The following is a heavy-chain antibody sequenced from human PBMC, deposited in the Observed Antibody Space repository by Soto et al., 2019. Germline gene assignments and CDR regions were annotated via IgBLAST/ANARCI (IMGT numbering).Heavy chain of an antibody. Sequence: QVQLQESGPGLVKPSQTLSLTCTVSGGSISSGGYYWTWIRQHPGKGLEWIGYTYYSGSTYYNPSLKSRVTISVDTSKNQFSLKLSSVTAADTDVYYCARGALDIVVVPAAHHGFDYWGQGTLVTVSS. CDR2: TYYSGST. V-gene: IGHV4-31*03. CDR1: GGSISSGGYY. CDR3: ARGALDIVVVPAAHHGFDY. D-gene: IGHD2-2*03. J-gene: IGHJ4*02.